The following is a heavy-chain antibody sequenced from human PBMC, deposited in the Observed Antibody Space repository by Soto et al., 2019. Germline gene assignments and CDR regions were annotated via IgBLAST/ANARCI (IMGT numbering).Heavy chain of an antibody. D-gene: IGHD3-22*01. CDR2: IIPIFGTV. Sequence: QVQLVQSGAEVKKPGSSVKVSCKASGGTFSNYALDWVRQAPGQGLEWMGGIIPIFGTVRHAQNFQGRVTXIXXXSXPTAYMELSRLRYDDTVMDYCSNGGERDYEEHSGWRWGQITLVTVSS. J-gene: IGHJ1*01. CDR3: SNGGERDYEEHSGWR. V-gene: IGHV1-69*05. CDR1: GGTFSNYA.